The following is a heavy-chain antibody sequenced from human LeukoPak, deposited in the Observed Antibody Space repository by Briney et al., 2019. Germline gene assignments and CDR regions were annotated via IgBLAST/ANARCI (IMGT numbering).Heavy chain of an antibody. V-gene: IGHV3-23*01. Sequence: PGGSLRLSCVVSGFTFSSHGMSWVRQAPGKGLEWVSVISGSGGGTYYADSVKGRLTISRDNSKNTLYLQMNSLRAEDTAVYYCAKDLLAGKGRGLVDYWGQGTLVTVSS. CDR2: ISGSGGGT. CDR1: GFTFSSHG. J-gene: IGHJ4*02. CDR3: AKDLLAGKGRGLVDY. D-gene: IGHD6-19*01.